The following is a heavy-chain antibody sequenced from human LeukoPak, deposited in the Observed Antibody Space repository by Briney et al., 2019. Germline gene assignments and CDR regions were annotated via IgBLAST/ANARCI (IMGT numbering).Heavy chain of an antibody. Sequence: GGSLRLSCAASGFTFSSYEMNWVRQAPGKGLEWVSHIRSRGSAIYYADSVKGRFTISRDNARNSLYLQMNSLRAEDTAVYYCARDGLAAATLHWCFDLWGRGTLVTVSS. V-gene: IGHV3-48*03. CDR2: IRSRGSAI. J-gene: IGHJ2*01. D-gene: IGHD2-15*01. CDR1: GFTFSSYE. CDR3: ARDGLAAATLHWCFDL.